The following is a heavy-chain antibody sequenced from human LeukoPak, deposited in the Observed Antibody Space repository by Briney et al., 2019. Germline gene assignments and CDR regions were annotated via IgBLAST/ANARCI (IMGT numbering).Heavy chain of an antibody. CDR2: ISKDGSHE. V-gene: IGHV3-30*03. Sequence: GGSLRLSCAASGSTFSGFGMHWVRQPPGKGLEWVSLISKDGSHEFYADSVKGRFAISRDNFKNTLFLDMASLGPEDTAVYYCARDWFESGWHLDYWGQGALVTVSS. J-gene: IGHJ4*02. CDR3: ARDWFESGWHLDY. CDR1: GSTFSGFG. D-gene: IGHD6-19*01.